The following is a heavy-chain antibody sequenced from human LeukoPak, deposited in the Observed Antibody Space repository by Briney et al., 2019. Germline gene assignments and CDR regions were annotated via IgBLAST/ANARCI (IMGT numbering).Heavy chain of an antibody. V-gene: IGHV3-33*08. J-gene: IGHJ6*02. D-gene: IGHD4-17*01. Sequence: GRSLRLSCAASGFTFSNYGMHWVRQAPGKGLEWVAVIWYDGSNKYYADSVKGRFTISRDNSKNTLYLQMNSLRAEDTAVYYCARASTVTTGYFYYGMDVWGQGTTVTVSS. CDR3: ARASTVTTGYFYYGMDV. CDR2: IWYDGSNK. CDR1: GFTFSNYG.